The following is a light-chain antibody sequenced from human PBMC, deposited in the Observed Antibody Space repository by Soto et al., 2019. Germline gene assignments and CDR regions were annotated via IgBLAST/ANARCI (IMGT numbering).Light chain of an antibody. J-gene: IGKJ5*01. Sequence: EIVLTQSPGTLSLSPGERATLSCRASQSVSSSYLAWYQQKPGQAPRLLIYGASSRATGIPDRFSGSGSGTDFTLTISRLEPEDFAVYDCQQYGSSPPITCGQGTLLEIK. CDR1: QSVSSSY. V-gene: IGKV3-20*01. CDR2: GAS. CDR3: QQYGSSPPIT.